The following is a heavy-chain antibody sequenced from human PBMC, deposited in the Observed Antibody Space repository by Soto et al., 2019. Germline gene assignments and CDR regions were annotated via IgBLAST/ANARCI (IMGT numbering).Heavy chain of an antibody. CDR2: ISRNSGTM. CDR1: GFKFDAFP. J-gene: IGHJ4*02. D-gene: IGHD4-17*01. Sequence: EVQLLASGGGLVRPGRSLRLSCVASGFKFDAFPMHWVRQSPGKGLEWVSGISRNSGTMGYADSVKGRFSISRDNAKKSLYLQMNSLRPEDTALYYCAKAHLEYGDPNYVDSWGQGTLVSVSA. CDR3: AKAHLEYGDPNYVDS. V-gene: IGHV3-9*01.